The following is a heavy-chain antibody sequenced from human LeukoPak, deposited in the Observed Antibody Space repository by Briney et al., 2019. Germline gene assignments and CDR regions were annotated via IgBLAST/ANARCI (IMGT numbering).Heavy chain of an antibody. J-gene: IGHJ6*03. D-gene: IGHD2-2*01. V-gene: IGHV1-69*06. CDR1: GGTFSSYA. CDR3: ARKRRDYSSTTSLHYYYYMDV. Sequence: ASVKVSCKASGGTFSSYAISWVRQAPGQGLEWMGRIIPIFGTANYAQKFQGRVTITADKSTSTAYMELSSLRSEDTAVYYCARKRRDYSSTTSLHYYYYMDVWGKGTTVTVSS. CDR2: IIPIFGTA.